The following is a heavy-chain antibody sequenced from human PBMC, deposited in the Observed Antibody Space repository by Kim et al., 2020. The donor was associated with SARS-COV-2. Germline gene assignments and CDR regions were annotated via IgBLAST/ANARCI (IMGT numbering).Heavy chain of an antibody. CDR1: GGSISSSSYY. CDR3: AGGSYPGSRY. D-gene: IGHD1-26*01. J-gene: IGHJ4*02. Sequence: SETLSLTCTVSGGSISSSSYYWGWIRQPPGKGLEWIGSIYYSGSTYYNPSLKSRVTISVDTSKNQFSLKLSSVTAADTAVYYCAGGSYPGSRYWGQGTLVTVSS. V-gene: IGHV4-39*07. CDR2: IYYSGST.